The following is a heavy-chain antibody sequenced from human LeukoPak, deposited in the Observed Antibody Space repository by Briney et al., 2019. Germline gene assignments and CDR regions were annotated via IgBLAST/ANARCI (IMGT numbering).Heavy chain of an antibody. CDR2: INWNGGST. CDR1: GFTFDDYG. Sequence: PGGSLRLSCAASGFTFDDYGMSWVCQAPGKGLEWVSGINWNGGSTGYADSVKGRFTISRDNAKNSLYLQMNSLRAEDTAVYYCARDLYYGSGSAFDIWGQGTMVTVSS. D-gene: IGHD3-10*01. J-gene: IGHJ3*02. V-gene: IGHV3-20*04. CDR3: ARDLYYGSGSAFDI.